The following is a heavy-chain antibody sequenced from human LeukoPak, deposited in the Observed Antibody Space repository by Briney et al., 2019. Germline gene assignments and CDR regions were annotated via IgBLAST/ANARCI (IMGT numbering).Heavy chain of an antibody. D-gene: IGHD3-22*01. J-gene: IGHJ4*02. Sequence: SETLSLTCTVSGGSISSGDYYWSWIRQPPGKGLEWIGYIYYSGSTYYNPSLKSRVTILVDTSKNQFSLKLSSVTAADTAVYYCAREGSSGSHGYWGQGTLVTVSS. CDR2: IYYSGST. CDR3: AREGSSGSHGY. V-gene: IGHV4-30-4*01. CDR1: GGSISSGDYY.